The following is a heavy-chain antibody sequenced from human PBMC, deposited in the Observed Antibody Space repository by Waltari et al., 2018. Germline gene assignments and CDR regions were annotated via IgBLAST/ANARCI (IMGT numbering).Heavy chain of an antibody. V-gene: IGHV3-53*02. Sequence: EVQLVETGGGLIQPGGSLRLSCAASGFTVSSNYMSWVRQAPGKGLEWVSVIYSGGSTYYADSVNGRFTSARDNSKNTLYLQMNSLRAEDTAVDYWARTLAAAGPNDYWGQGTLVTVSS. J-gene: IGHJ4*02. CDR1: GFTVSSNY. CDR2: IYSGGST. D-gene: IGHD6-13*01. CDR3: ARTLAAAGPNDY.